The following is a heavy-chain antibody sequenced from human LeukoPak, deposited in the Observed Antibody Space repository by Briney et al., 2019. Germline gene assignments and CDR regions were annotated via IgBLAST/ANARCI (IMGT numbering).Heavy chain of an antibody. CDR1: GFTFSSYA. CDR3: ARDLRGYSYGQ. CDR2: ISYDGSNK. Sequence: GGSLRLSCAASGFTFSSYAMHWVRQAPGKGLEWVAVISYDGSNKYYADSVKGRFTISRDNSKNTLYLQMNSLRAEDTAVYYCARDLRGYSYGQWGQGTLVTVSS. V-gene: IGHV3-30-3*01. J-gene: IGHJ4*02. D-gene: IGHD5-18*01.